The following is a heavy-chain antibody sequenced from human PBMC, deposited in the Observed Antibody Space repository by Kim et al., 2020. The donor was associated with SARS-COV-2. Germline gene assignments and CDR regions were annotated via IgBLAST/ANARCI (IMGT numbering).Heavy chain of an antibody. J-gene: IGHJ4*02. V-gene: IGHV3-15*01. D-gene: IGHD3-10*01. Sequence: TTDYAAPVKGRFTISRDESKNTLYLQMNSLKTEDTAVYYCTTDPGRPIDYWGQGTLVTVSS. CDR2: TT. CDR3: TTDPGRPIDY.